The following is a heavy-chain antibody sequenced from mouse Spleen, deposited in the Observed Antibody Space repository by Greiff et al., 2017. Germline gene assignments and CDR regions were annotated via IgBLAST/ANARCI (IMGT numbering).Heavy chain of an antibody. CDR1: GYTFTSYW. V-gene: IGHV1-64*01. J-gene: IGHJ3*01. D-gene: IGHD1-1*01. Sequence: QVQLKQPGAELVKPGASVKLSCKASGYTFTSYWMHWVKQRPGQGLEWIGMIHPNSGSTNYNEKFKSKATLTVDKSSSTAYMQLSSLTSEDSAVYYCARNIGSSYGGFAYWGQGTLVTVSA. CDR2: IHPNSGST. CDR3: ARNIGSSYGGFAY.